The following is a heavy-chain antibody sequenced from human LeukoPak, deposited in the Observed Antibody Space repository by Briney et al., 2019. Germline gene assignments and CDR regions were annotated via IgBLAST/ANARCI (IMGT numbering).Heavy chain of an antibody. J-gene: IGHJ4*02. CDR1: GFTFSYYW. V-gene: IGHV3-7*04. CDR2: IKQDASEE. Sequence: QPGGSLRLSCAASGFTFSYYWMGWVRQAPGKVLELVANIKQDASEEYYVDSVKGRFTISRDNAKNSLYLQMDSLRAEDTAVYYCARDEHQFYHSSTGRFDYWGQGTPVTVSS. D-gene: IGHD2-8*02. CDR3: ARDEHQFYHSSTGRFDY.